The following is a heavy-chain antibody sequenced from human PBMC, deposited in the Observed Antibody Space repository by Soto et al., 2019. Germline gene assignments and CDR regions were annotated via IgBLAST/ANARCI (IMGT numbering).Heavy chain of an antibody. CDR1: GFTFSSYA. Sequence: GGSLRLSCAASGFTFSSYAMSWVRQAPGKGLEWVSAISRNGGITYYADSVEGRFSISRDNSKDTLYLQMNSLRAEDTAVYYCAKDRYLDHDSRGYLFDNWGQGTLVTVSS. D-gene: IGHD3-22*01. V-gene: IGHV3-23*01. J-gene: IGHJ4*02. CDR3: AKDRYLDHDSRGYLFDN. CDR2: ISRNGGIT.